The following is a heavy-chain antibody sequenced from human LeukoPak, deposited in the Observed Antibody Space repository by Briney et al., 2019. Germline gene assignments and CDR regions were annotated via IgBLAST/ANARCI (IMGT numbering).Heavy chain of an antibody. CDR2: ISWNSGSI. CDR3: AKDRGWGSIAARPTAFDY. CDR1: GFTFDDYA. V-gene: IGHV3-9*01. D-gene: IGHD6-6*01. J-gene: IGHJ4*02. Sequence: PPGGSLRLSCAASGFTFDDYAMHWVRQAPGKGLEWVSGISWNSGSIGYADSVKGRFTISRDNAKNSLYLQMNSLRAEDTALYYCAKDRGWGSIAARPTAFDYWGQGTLVTVPS.